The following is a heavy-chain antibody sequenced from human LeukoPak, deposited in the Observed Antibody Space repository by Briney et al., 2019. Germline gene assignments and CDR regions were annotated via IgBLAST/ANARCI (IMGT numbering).Heavy chain of an antibody. J-gene: IGHJ4*02. D-gene: IGHD3-22*01. CDR3: AKDGFDYYDSSGYYYFDD. Sequence: GGSLRPSRAASGFMFSNHAMSWVRQAPGKGLEWVSGISTRGGGIYYAESVKGRFTISRDNSKNTLYLQMKSLRAEDTAVYYCAKDGFDYYDSSGYYYFDDWGQGTLVTVSS. CDR1: GFMFSNHA. CDR2: ISTRGGGI. V-gene: IGHV3-23*01.